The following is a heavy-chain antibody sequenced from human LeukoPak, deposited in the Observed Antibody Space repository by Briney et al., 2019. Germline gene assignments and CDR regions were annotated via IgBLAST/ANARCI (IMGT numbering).Heavy chain of an antibody. Sequence: GGSLRLSCAASGFTVSSNYMSWVRQAPGKGLEWVSVIYSGGSTYYADSVKGRFTISRDNSKNTLYLQMNSLRAEDTAVYYCAVRIIVEYMDYWGQGTLVTVSS. V-gene: IGHV3-66*01. J-gene: IGHJ4*02. CDR2: IYSGGST. CDR1: GFTVSSNY. CDR3: AVRIIVEYMDY. D-gene: IGHD2-15*01.